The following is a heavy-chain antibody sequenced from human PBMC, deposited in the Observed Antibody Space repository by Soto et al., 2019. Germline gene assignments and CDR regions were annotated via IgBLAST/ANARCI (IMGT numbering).Heavy chain of an antibody. J-gene: IGHJ4*02. Sequence: EVQPVESGGGLVQPGGSLRLSCAASGFTFSSYSMNWVRQAPGKGLEWVSYISSSSSTIYYADSVKGRFTISRDNAKNSLYLQMNSLRAEDTAVYYCARAIAAAAVDYWGQGTLVTVSS. CDR1: GFTFSSYS. CDR2: ISSSSSTI. CDR3: ARAIAAAAVDY. D-gene: IGHD6-13*01. V-gene: IGHV3-48*01.